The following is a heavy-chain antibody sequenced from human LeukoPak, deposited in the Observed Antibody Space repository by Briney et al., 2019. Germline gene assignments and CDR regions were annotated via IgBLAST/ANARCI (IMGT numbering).Heavy chain of an antibody. CDR1: GGSISSNNYY. CDR2: IYYSGST. J-gene: IGHJ6*02. CDR3: ARRQMVRGNYYYYGMDV. Sequence: PSETLSLTCTVSGGSISSNNYYWGWIRQPPGKGLEWIGSIYYSGSTNYNPSLKSRVTISVDTSKNQFSLKLSSVTAADTAVYYCARRQMVRGNYYYYGMDVWGQGTTVTVSS. V-gene: IGHV4-39*07. D-gene: IGHD3-10*01.